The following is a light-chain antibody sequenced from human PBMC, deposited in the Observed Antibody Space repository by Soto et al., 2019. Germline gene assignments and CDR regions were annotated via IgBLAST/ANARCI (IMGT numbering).Light chain of an antibody. J-gene: IGKJ2*01. V-gene: IGKV1-5*03. CDR1: QSISSW. CDR3: KQYNSYSQT. CDR2: KAS. Sequence: DIQITQSPSTLSACVGDRVTITCSSSQSISSWLAWYQQKPGKAPKLLIYKASSLESGVPSRFSGSGSGTEFTLTISSLQTDDFATYYCKQYNSYSQTFGKGTKVDIK.